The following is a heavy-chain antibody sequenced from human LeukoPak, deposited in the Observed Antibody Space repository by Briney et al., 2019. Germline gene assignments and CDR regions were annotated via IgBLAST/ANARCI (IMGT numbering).Heavy chain of an antibody. Sequence: GGSLRLSCAASGFTFSSYSMNWVRQAPGKGLEWVSSISSSSSYIYYADSVKGRFTISRDNAKNSLYLQMNSLRAEDTAVYYCARDSRTKPTAMVSWYFDLWGRGTLVTVSS. CDR2: ISSSSSYI. V-gene: IGHV3-21*01. D-gene: IGHD5-18*01. J-gene: IGHJ2*01. CDR3: ARDSRTKPTAMVSWYFDL. CDR1: GFTFSSYS.